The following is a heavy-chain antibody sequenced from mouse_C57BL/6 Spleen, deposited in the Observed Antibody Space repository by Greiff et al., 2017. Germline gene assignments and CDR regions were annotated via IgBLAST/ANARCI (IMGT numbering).Heavy chain of an antibody. V-gene: IGHV1-53*01. Sequence: QVQLQQPGTELVKPGASVKLSCKASGYTFTSYWMHWVKQRPGQGLEWIGNINPSNGGTNYNEKFKSKATLTVDQSSSTAYMQLSSLTSEDSAVYYCARPDDGYPHYYAMDYWGQGTSVTVSS. CDR2: INPSNGGT. CDR1: GYTFTSYW. J-gene: IGHJ4*01. CDR3: ARPDDGYPHYYAMDY. D-gene: IGHD2-3*01.